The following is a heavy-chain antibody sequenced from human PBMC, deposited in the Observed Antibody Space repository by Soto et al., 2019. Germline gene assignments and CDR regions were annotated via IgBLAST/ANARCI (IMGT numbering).Heavy chain of an antibody. CDR1: GYTFTSYA. CDR3: ARGSPKAVAGTVYFDY. V-gene: IGHV1-3*01. Sequence: QVPRVQSGAEVKKPGASVKVSCKASGYTFTSYAMHWVRQAPGQRLEWMGWINAGNGNTKYSQKFQGRVTITRDTSASTAYMELSSLRSEDTAVYYCARGSPKAVAGTVYFDYWGQGTLVTVSS. D-gene: IGHD6-19*01. CDR2: INAGNGNT. J-gene: IGHJ4*02.